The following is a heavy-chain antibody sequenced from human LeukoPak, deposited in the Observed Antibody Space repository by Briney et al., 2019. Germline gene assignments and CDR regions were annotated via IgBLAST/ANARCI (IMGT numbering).Heavy chain of an antibody. CDR3: AKDEATSGGGLAS. CDR1: GFTVSGTH. V-gene: IGHV3-53*01. J-gene: IGHJ4*02. CDR2: MYTGGTT. D-gene: IGHD3-16*01. Sequence: GGSLRLSCAASGFTVSGTHMSWVRQAPGKGLEWVAAMYTGGTTYYADSVTGRFTISRDNSKNTLYLHMNSLRAEDTAVYYRAKDEATSGGGLASWGQGTLVSVSS.